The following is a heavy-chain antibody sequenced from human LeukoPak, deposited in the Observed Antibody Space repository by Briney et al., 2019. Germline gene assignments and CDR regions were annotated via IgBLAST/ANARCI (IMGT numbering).Heavy chain of an antibody. CDR3: AKAYHDSGCLIDY. V-gene: IGHV3-21*04. D-gene: IGHD6-19*01. Sequence: GRSLRLSCAASGFTFSSYSMNWVRQAPGKGLEWVSSISSSSSYIYYADSVKGRFTISRDNAKNSLYLQMNSLRAEDTAVYYCAKAYHDSGCLIDYWGQGTLVTVSS. CDR2: ISSSSSYI. CDR1: GFTFSSYS. J-gene: IGHJ4*02.